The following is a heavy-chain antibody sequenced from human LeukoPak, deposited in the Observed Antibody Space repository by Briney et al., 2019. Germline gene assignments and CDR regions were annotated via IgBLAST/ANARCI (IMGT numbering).Heavy chain of an antibody. Sequence: ASVKVSCKASGYTFTGYYMPWVRQAPGQGLEWMGWINPNSGGTNYAQKFQGRVTMTRDTSISTAYMELSRLRSDDTAVYYCERLYENGQGWIDPWGQGTLVTVSS. V-gene: IGHV1-2*02. CDR2: INPNSGGT. J-gene: IGHJ5*02. D-gene: IGHD2-2*02. CDR1: GYTFTGYY. CDR3: ERLYENGQGWIDP.